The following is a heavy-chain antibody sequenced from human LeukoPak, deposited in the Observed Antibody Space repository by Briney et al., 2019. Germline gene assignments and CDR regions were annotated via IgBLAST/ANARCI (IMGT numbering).Heavy chain of an antibody. Sequence: GGSLRLSCAGSGFTFKNEDMTWVRQAPGKGLEWVSSIHPTNGKTNYADSVKGRFTISRDNSKSTLYLQMNSLRADDTAVYYCAKGSWGDDWGQGTLVTVSS. CDR3: AKGSWGDD. CDR2: IHPTNGKT. V-gene: IGHV3-23*01. D-gene: IGHD7-27*01. J-gene: IGHJ4*02. CDR1: GFTFKNED.